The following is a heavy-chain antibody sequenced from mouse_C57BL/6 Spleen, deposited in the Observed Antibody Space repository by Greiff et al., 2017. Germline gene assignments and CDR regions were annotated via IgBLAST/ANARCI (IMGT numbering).Heavy chain of an antibody. CDR2: IYPGDGDT. V-gene: IGHV1-80*01. D-gene: IGHD3-2*02. Sequence: VKLVESGAELVKPGASVKISCKASGYAFSSYWMNWVKQRPGKGLEWIGQIYPGDGDTNYNGKFKGKATLTADKSSSTAYMQLSSLTSEDSAVYFCARSAGSSGYVYYAMDYWGQGTSVTVSS. CDR3: ARSAGSSGYVYYAMDY. CDR1: GYAFSSYW. J-gene: IGHJ4*01.